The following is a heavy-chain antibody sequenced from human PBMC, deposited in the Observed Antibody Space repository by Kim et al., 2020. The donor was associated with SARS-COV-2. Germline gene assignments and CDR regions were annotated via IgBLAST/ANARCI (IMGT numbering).Heavy chain of an antibody. CDR3: ARGVDTALVSGGYNWFDT. D-gene: IGHD5-18*01. J-gene: IGHJ5*02. V-gene: IGHV3-21*01. Sequence: WGSLRLSCAASGFTFSSYSMNWVRQAPGKGLEWVSSISSSSNYIYYVDSVKGRFTISRDNAENSLFLQMNSLRAEDTAVYYCARGVDTALVSGGYNWFDTWGQGTLVTVSS. CDR1: GFTFSSYS. CDR2: ISSSSNYI.